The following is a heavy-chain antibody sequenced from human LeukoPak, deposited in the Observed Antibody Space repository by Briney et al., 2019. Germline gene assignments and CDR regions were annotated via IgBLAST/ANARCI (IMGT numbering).Heavy chain of an antibody. J-gene: IGHJ4*02. Sequence: ASVKVSCKASGYTFTGYYMHWVRQAPGQGLEWMGWINPNSGGTNYAQKFQGRVTMTRDTSISTAYMELSRLRSDDTAVYYCASDDFWSGCVGKIYWGQGTLVTVSS. CDR1: GYTFTGYY. V-gene: IGHV1-2*02. D-gene: IGHD3-3*01. CDR3: ASDDFWSGCVGKIY. CDR2: INPNSGGT.